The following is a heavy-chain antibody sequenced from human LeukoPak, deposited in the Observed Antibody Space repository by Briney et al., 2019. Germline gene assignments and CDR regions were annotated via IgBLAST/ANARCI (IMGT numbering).Heavy chain of an antibody. V-gene: IGHV3-30*02. CDR1: GFTFSSYG. CDR3: ARVGWGMIVES. D-gene: IGHD3-22*01. Sequence: PGGSLRLSCAASGFTFSSYGIYWVRQAPGQGLEGVAFIRFDGSNNYYAESVKGRFTISRDNSKNTVYLQMNSLRAEDTAVYYCARVGWGMIVESWGQGTLVTVSS. J-gene: IGHJ4*02. CDR2: IRFDGSNN.